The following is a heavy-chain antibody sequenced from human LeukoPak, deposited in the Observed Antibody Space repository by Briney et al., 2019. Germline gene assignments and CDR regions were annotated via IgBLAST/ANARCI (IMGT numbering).Heavy chain of an antibody. Sequence: GASVKVSCKASGYTFPSYDINWVRQATGQGLEWMGWMNPNSGTTGYAQKFQGRLTITRNTSINTAYMELSSLRSEDTAVYYCARGGAVYRVGGRLGKIHPNSLLHYYYYYMDVWAKGTTVTVSS. D-gene: IGHD1-26*01. CDR1: GYTFPSYD. CDR3: ARGGAVYRVGGRLGKIHPNSLLHYYYYYMDV. J-gene: IGHJ6*03. V-gene: IGHV1-8*03. CDR2: MNPNSGTT.